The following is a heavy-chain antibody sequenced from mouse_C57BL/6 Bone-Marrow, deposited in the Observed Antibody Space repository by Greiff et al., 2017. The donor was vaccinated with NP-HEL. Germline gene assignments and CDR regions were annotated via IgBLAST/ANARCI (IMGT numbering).Heavy chain of an antibody. CDR3: AREGWLEFAY. Sequence: VQLQQSGAELARPGASVKLSCTASGYTFTSYGISWVKQRTGQGLEWIGEIYPRSGNTYYNEKFKSKATLTADKSSSTAYMELRSLTSEDSAVYFCAREGWLEFAYWGQGTLVTVSA. D-gene: IGHD2-3*01. CDR2: IYPRSGNT. CDR1: GYTFTSYG. J-gene: IGHJ3*01. V-gene: IGHV1-81*01.